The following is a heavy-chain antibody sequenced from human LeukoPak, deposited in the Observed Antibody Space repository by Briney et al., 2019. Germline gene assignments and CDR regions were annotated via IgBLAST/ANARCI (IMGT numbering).Heavy chain of an antibody. CDR1: GFTFSTDW. Sequence: GGSLRLSCAASGFTFSTDWMHWVRQAPGKGPVWVSRINGDGSSINYADSVKGRFTISRDNAKNTLYLQMNSLRVEDPAVYYWARRGVAGGVYGWWGQGTLVTVSS. CDR3: ARRGVAGGVYGW. J-gene: IGHJ4*02. V-gene: IGHV3-74*01. D-gene: IGHD3-16*01. CDR2: INGDGSSI.